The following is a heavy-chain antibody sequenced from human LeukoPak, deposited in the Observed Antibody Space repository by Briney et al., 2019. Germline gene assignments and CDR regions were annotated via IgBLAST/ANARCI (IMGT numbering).Heavy chain of an antibody. J-gene: IGHJ6*03. CDR1: GGSFSGHY. CDR2: INHSGST. V-gene: IGHV4-34*01. D-gene: IGHD2-15*01. CDR3: ARGRGGCSGGSCYFFRYYYYMDV. Sequence: SETLSLTCAVYGGSFSGHYWSWIRQPPGKGLEWIGEINHSGSTNYNPSLKSRVTISVDTSKNQFSLKLSSVTAADTAVYYCARGRGGCSGGSCYFFRYYYYMDVWGKGTTVTASS.